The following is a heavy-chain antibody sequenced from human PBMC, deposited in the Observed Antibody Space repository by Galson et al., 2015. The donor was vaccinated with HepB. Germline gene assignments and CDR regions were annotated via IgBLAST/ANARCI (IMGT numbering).Heavy chain of an antibody. CDR1: GFTFSSYG. D-gene: IGHD3-10*01. V-gene: IGHV3-30*18. Sequence: SLRLSCAASGFTFSSYGMHWVRQAPGKGLEWVAVISYDGSNKYYADSVKGRFTISRDNSKNTLYLQMNSLRAGDTAVYYCAKDTRSSGSGRLNYYYGMDVWGQGTTVTVSS. CDR2: ISYDGSNK. CDR3: AKDTRSSGSGRLNYYYGMDV. J-gene: IGHJ6*02.